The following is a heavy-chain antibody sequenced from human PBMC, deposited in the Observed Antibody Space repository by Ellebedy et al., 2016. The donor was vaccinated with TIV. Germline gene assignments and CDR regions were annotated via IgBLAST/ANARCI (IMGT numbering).Heavy chain of an antibody. CDR1: GGTFSSYA. D-gene: IGHD1-1*01. Sequence: ASVKVSXXASGGTFSSYAISWVRQAPGQGLEWMGWINPNSGGTNYAQKFQGRVTMTRDTSISTAYMELSRLRSDDTAVYYCAREWNDGPYNWFNPWGQGTLVTVSS. J-gene: IGHJ5*02. V-gene: IGHV1-2*02. CDR3: AREWNDGPYNWFNP. CDR2: INPNSGGT.